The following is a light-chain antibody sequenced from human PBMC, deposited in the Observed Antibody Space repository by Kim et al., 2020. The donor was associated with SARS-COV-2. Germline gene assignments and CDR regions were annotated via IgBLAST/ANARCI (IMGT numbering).Light chain of an antibody. V-gene: IGLV2-14*01. Sequence: QSALTQPASMSGSPGQSITLSCTGTSSDVGAYDYVSWYQQHPGRAPKLMIYDVNKRPSGVSNRFSGSKSGNTASLTISGLQAEDEADYYCNSYTHSDIDTWVFGGGTQLTVL. CDR2: DVN. CDR1: SSDVGAYDY. J-gene: IGLJ3*02. CDR3: NSYTHSDIDTWV.